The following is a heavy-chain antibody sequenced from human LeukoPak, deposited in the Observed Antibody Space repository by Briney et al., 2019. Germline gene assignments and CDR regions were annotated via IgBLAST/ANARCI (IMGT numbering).Heavy chain of an antibody. CDR1: GFTFSSYA. J-gene: IGHJ4*02. CDR3: XXXXYNWNFYFDY. CDR2: ISASGYST. D-gene: IGHD1-7*01. V-gene: IGHV3-23*01. Sequence: GGSLRLSCAASGFTFSSYAVSWVRQASGKGLEWVSAISASGYSTYYADSVKGRFTISRDNSKKTLYLQMNSLRAEDTAIFYCXXXXYNWNFYFDYWGQGTLVTVSS.